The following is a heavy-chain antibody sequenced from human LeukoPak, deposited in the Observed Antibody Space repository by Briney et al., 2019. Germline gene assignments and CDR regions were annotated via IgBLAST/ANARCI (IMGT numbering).Heavy chain of an antibody. CDR2: IYYSGST. CDR3: AIYDFWSGYYRHFDY. D-gene: IGHD3-3*01. V-gene: IGHV4-39*01. J-gene: IGHJ4*02. Sequence: SETLSLTCTVSGGSISSSSYYWGWIRQPPGKGLEWIGSIYYSGSTYYNPSLKSRVTISVDTSKNQFSLTLSSVTAADTAVYYCAIYDFWSGYYRHFDYWGQGTLVTVSS. CDR1: GGSISSSSYY.